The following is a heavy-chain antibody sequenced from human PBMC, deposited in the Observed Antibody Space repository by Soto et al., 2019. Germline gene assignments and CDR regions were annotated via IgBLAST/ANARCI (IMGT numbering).Heavy chain of an antibody. Sequence: PGGSLRLSCAASGFTFSNYFMSWVRQAPGNGLEWVANIKQHGGEKYYVDSVKGRFTISRDNAKNSLYLQMNSLRAEDTAVYYCARELDYYYTGMDVWGQGTTVTVSS. V-gene: IGHV3-7*03. CDR3: ARELDYYYTGMDV. CDR1: GFTFSNYF. J-gene: IGHJ6*02. D-gene: IGHD6-13*01. CDR2: IKQHGGEK.